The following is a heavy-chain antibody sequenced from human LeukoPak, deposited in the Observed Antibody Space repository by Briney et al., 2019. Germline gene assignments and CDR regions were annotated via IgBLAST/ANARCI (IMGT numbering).Heavy chain of an antibody. Sequence: SETLSLTCTVSGGSISSYYWSWIRQPPGKGLEWIGYIYYSGRTNYNPSLKSRVTISVDTSKNQFSLKLSSVTAADTAVYYCARDKSDSSGYYYFDYWGQGTLVTVSS. CDR1: GGSISSYY. J-gene: IGHJ4*02. CDR3: ARDKSDSSGYYYFDY. V-gene: IGHV4-59*01. D-gene: IGHD3-22*01. CDR2: IYYSGRT.